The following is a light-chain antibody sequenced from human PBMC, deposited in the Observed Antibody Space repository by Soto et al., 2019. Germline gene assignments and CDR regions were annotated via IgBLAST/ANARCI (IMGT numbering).Light chain of an antibody. CDR2: AES. CDR3: QKYTNWPRR. CDR1: QSVSSN. Sequence: EIVMTQSPATLSVSPGERATLSCRASQSVSSNLAWYQQNTGTPPPLLIYAESTRATGITPRFSGSGSGTEFTLTISSLQSEDFAVYYCQKYTNWPRRFAQRNKVDIK. V-gene: IGKV3D-15*01. J-gene: IGKJ1*01.